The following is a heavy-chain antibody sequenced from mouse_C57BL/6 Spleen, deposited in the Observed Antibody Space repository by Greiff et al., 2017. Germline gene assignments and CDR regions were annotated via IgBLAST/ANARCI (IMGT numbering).Heavy chain of an antibody. J-gene: IGHJ1*03. CDR2: IHPNSGST. CDR3: ARKEGGAYFDV. CDR1: GYTFTSYW. V-gene: IGHV1-64*01. Sequence: QVQLKQSGAELVKPGASVKLSCKASGYTFTSYWMHWVKQRPGQGLEWIGMIHPNSGSTNYNEKFKSKATLTVDKSSSTAYMQLSSLTSEDSAVYYCARKEGGAYFDVWGTGTTVTVSS.